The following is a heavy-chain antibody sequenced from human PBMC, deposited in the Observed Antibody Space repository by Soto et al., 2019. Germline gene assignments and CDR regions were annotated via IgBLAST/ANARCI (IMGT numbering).Heavy chain of an antibody. CDR2: IIPILGIA. V-gene: IGHV1-69*04. D-gene: IGHD2-2*01. J-gene: IGHJ5*02. CDR3: AREVYCSSTSCQTRNWFDP. CDR1: GYTFNTYT. Sequence: GASVKVSCKTSGYTFNTYTISWVRQAPGQGLDWMGRIIPILGIANYAQKFKGRVTITADKSTSTAYMELSSLRSEDTAVYYCAREVYCSSTSCQTRNWFDPWGQGTLVTVSS.